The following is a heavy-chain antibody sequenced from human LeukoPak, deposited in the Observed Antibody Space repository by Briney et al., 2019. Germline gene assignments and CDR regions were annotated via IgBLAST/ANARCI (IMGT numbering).Heavy chain of an antibody. J-gene: IGHJ6*02. D-gene: IGHD3-10*01. Sequence: GGSLRLSCAASGFSVSNNYMGWVRQAPGKGLEWVSVFYSGGSTYFADSVKGRFTISRDNSKNTLDLQMNSLRGEDTAVYYCARVRGVRGASDVWGQGTTVTVSS. V-gene: IGHV3-53*01. CDR3: ARVRGVRGASDV. CDR2: FYSGGST. CDR1: GFSVSNNY.